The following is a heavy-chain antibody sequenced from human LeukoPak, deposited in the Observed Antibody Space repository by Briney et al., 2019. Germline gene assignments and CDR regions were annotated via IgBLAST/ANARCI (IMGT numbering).Heavy chain of an antibody. CDR2: IYYSGST. Sequence: SETLSLTCTVSGGSISSYYWSWIRQPPGKGLEWIGYIYYSGSTNYNPSLKSRVTISVGTSKNQFSLKLSSVTAADTAVYYCARYVWGSYPTFEDYWGQGTLVTVSS. D-gene: IGHD3-16*02. J-gene: IGHJ4*02. CDR1: GGSISSYY. CDR3: ARYVWGSYPTFEDY. V-gene: IGHV4-59*01.